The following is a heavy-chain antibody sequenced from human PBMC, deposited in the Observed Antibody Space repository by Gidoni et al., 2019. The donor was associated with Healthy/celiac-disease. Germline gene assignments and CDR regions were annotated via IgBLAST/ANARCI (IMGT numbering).Heavy chain of an antibody. Sequence: EVQLVESGGGLVKPGGSLRLSCAASGFPFSHAWMSWVRQAPGKGLEWVGRIKSKTDGGTTDYAAPVKGRFTISRDDSKNTLYLQMNSLKTEDTAVYYCTTGDDYGDSTMGDWGQGTLVTVSS. D-gene: IGHD4-17*01. V-gene: IGHV3-15*01. J-gene: IGHJ4*02. CDR3: TTGDDYGDSTMGD. CDR2: IKSKTDGGTT. CDR1: GFPFSHAW.